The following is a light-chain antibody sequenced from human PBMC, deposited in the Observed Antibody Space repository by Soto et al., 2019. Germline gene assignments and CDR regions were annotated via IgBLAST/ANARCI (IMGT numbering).Light chain of an antibody. CDR3: QSYDSTLSARYV. CDR2: GNI. V-gene: IGLV1-40*01. J-gene: IGLJ1*01. CDR1: SSNLGAGYD. Sequence: QSVLTQPPSVSGAPGQRVTISCTGNSSNLGAGYDVHWYQQRPGTAPKLLIFGNINRPSGVPDRFSGSKSGTSASLAITGLHAEDEGDYYCQSYDSTLSARYVFGTGTKLTVL.